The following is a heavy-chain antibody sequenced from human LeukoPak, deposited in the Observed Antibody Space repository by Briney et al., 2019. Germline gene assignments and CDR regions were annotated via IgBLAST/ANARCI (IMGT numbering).Heavy chain of an antibody. V-gene: IGHV3-48*03. D-gene: IGHD3-3*01. Sequence: GGSLRLACAASGFTFSSYEMNWVRQAPGKGLEWVSYISSSGSTKYYADSVKGRFTISRDNAKNSLYLQMNSLRAEDTAVYYCARERDGWSGVPFDYWGQATLVAVSS. CDR3: ARERDGWSGVPFDY. CDR1: GFTFSSYE. J-gene: IGHJ4*02. CDR2: ISSSGSTK.